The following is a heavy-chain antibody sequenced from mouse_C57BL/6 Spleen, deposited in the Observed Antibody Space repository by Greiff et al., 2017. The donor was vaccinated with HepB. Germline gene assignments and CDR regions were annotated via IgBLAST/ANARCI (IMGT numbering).Heavy chain of an antibody. V-gene: IGHV1-26*01. CDR1: GYTFTDYY. J-gene: IGHJ2*01. Sequence: EVQLQQSGPELVKPGASVKISCKASGYTFTDYYMNWVKQSHGKSLEWIGDINPNNGGTSYNQKFKGKATLTVDKSSSTAYMELRSLTSEDSAVYYCARGNYYGRPYFDYWGQGTTLTVSS. CDR3: ARGNYYGRPYFDY. CDR2: INPNNGGT. D-gene: IGHD1-1*01.